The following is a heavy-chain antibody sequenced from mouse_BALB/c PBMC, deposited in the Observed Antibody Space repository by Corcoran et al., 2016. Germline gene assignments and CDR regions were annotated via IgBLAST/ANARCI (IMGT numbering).Heavy chain of an antibody. CDR2: INTYTGEP. V-gene: IGHV9-3-1*01. Sequence: QIQLVQSGPELKKPGETVKISCKASGYTFTNYGMNWVKQAPGKGLKWMGWINTYTGEPTYADDFKGRFAFSLETSASTAYLQIINLKNEDTATYFCARFYYDYRDFDYWGQGTTLTVSS. CDR3: ARFYYDYRDFDY. D-gene: IGHD2-4*01. J-gene: IGHJ2*01. CDR1: GYTFTNYG.